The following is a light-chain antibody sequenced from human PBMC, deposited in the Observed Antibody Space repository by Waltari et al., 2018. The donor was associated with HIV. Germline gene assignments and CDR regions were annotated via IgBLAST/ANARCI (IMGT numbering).Light chain of an antibody. CDR3: QQYFSLPLT. CDR2: WAS. V-gene: IGKV4-1*01. CDR1: QTVFYSSNHKNY. J-gene: IGKJ4*01. Sequence: DIVMTQSPDSLAVSLGERATINCKSSQTVFYSSNHKNYLAWYQQKPGQPPKLLIYWASTRESGFPDRFSGSGSGTDFTLTISSLQAEDVAVYYCQQYFSLPLTFGGGTKVEIK.